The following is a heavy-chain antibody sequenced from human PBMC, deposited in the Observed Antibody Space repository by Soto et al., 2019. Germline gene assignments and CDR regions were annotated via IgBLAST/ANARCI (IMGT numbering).Heavy chain of an antibody. D-gene: IGHD3-22*01. CDR2: ISWNSGSI. CDR3: AKAYYYDSSGSLRGPLDY. V-gene: IGHV3-9*01. Sequence: PGGSLRLSCAASGFTFDDYAMHWVRQAPGKGLEWVSGISWNSGSIGYADSVKGRFTISRDNAKNSLYLQMNSLRAEDTALYYCAKAYYYDSSGSLRGPLDYWGQGTLVTVSS. J-gene: IGHJ4*02. CDR1: GFTFDDYA.